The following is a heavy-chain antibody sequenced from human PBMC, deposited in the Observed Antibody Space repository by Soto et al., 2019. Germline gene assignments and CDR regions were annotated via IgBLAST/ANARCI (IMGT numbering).Heavy chain of an antibody. CDR3: AIDGDGDYGY. V-gene: IGHV1-18*01. CDR2: ISTYNGNT. Sequence: QVQLVQSGAEVKKPGTSVKVSCKASGYTFTSNGISWVRQAPGQGLEWMGWISTYNGNTNYAQKLKGRVTMTKDTATSIAYVECRDLRSDSTAVYYCAIDGDGDYGYWGKGSLVTVSS. J-gene: IGHJ4*02. D-gene: IGHD4-17*01. CDR1: GYTFTSNG.